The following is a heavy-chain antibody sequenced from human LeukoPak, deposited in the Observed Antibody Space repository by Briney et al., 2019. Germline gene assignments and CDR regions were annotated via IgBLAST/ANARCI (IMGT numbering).Heavy chain of an antibody. D-gene: IGHD3-3*01. CDR3: ARRLPGITIFGVAANWFDP. CDR2: IYTSGST. Sequence: SETLSLTCTVSGGSISSYYWSWIRQPAGKGLEWIGRIYTSGSTNYNPSLKSRVTISVDTSKNQFSLKLSSVTAADTAVYYCARRLPGITIFGVAANWFDPWGQGTLVTVSS. V-gene: IGHV4-4*07. J-gene: IGHJ5*02. CDR1: GGSISSYY.